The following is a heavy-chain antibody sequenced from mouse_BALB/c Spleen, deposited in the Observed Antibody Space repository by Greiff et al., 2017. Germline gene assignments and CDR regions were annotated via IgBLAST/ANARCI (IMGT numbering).Heavy chain of an antibody. V-gene: IGHV1-7*01. CDR1: GYTFTSYW. CDR3: ARYDRYEDYFDY. CDR2: INPSTGYT. Sequence: VKLMESGAELAKPGASVKMSCKASGYTFTSYWMHWVKQRPGQGLEWIGYINPSTGYTEYNQKFKDKATLTADKSSSTAYMQLSSLTSEDSAVYYCARYDRYEDYFDYWGQGTTLTVSS. J-gene: IGHJ2*01. D-gene: IGHD2-14*01.